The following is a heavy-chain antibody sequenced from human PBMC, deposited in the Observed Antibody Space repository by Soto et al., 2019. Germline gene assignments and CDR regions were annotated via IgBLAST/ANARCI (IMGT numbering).Heavy chain of an antibody. D-gene: IGHD3-9*01. J-gene: IGHJ4*02. CDR1: GFPFSSYA. CDR2: ISGSGSST. CDR3: AKEEKYHTLTGYLYYFDS. V-gene: IGHV3-23*01. Sequence: EVQLLESGGGLVQPGGSLRLSCAASGFPFSSYAMSWVRQAPGKGLEWVSGISGSGSSTHYADSVKGRFTISRDNSNNTQYRQTNRLRAEHTAVNYCAKEEKYHTLTGYLYYFDSWGQGTLVTVSS.